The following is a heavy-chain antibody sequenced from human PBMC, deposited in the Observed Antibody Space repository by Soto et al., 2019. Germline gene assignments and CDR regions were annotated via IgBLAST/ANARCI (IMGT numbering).Heavy chain of an antibody. CDR2: IGSNGADK. J-gene: IGHJ6*02. D-gene: IGHD4-17*01. V-gene: IGHV3-23*01. CDR1: GITFSPYA. Sequence: PGGSLRLSFAASGITFSPYAMSWVRRAPGKGLEWVSTIGSNGADKQYADFVKGRFTVSRDSSKSTLSLQMNSLRAEDTAVYYCAADYLRHNSLNGYYYSYGMDVWGQGTTVTVSS. CDR3: AADYLRHNSLNGYYYSYGMDV.